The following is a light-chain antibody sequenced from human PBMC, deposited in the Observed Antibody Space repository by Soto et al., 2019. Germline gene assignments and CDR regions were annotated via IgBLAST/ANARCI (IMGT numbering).Light chain of an antibody. Sequence: QSALTQPASVSGSPGQSITISCTGTSSDVGGYNYVSWYQQHSGKAPELMIYDVSNRPSGVSNRFSGSKSGNTAALTISGLQAEDEADYYGGAYESRSTLYVFGTGTKLTVL. V-gene: IGLV2-14*01. CDR2: DVS. J-gene: IGLJ1*01. CDR3: GAYESRSTLYV. CDR1: SSDVGGYNY.